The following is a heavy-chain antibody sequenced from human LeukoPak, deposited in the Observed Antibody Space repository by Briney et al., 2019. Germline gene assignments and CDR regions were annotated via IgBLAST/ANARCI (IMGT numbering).Heavy chain of an antibody. Sequence: SETLSLTCAVYGGSFSGYYWSWIRQPPGKGLEWIGEINHSGSTNYNPSLKSRVTISVDTSKNQFSLKLSSVTAADTAVYYCARVPGVYYDTLTGYGSGWFDPWGQGTLVTVPS. J-gene: IGHJ5*02. CDR3: ARVPGVYYDTLTGYGSGWFDP. D-gene: IGHD3-9*01. CDR2: INHSGST. V-gene: IGHV4-34*01. CDR1: GGSFSGYY.